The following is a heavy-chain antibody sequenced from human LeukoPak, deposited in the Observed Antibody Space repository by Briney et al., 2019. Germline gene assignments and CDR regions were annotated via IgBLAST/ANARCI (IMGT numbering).Heavy chain of an antibody. D-gene: IGHD2-2*02. V-gene: IGHV1-69*05. J-gene: IGHJ4*02. CDR3: ASGYCSSTSCYTGFDY. Sequence: GASVKVSCKASGGTFSSYAISWVRQAPGQGLEWMGGIIPIFGTANYAQKFQGRVTITTDESTSTAYMELSSLRSEDTAVYYCASGYCSSTSCYTGFDYWGQGTLVTVSS. CDR2: IIPIFGTA. CDR1: GGTFSSYA.